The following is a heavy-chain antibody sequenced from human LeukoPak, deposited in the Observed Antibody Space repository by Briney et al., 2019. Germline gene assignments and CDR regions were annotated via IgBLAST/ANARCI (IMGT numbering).Heavy chain of an antibody. CDR1: GGSITNYY. Sequence: SETLSLKCIVAGGSITNYYWSWIRQPPGKGLEWIGYIYYSGSTKYNPSLKSRVTISVDTSNNQFSLRLSSVTAADTAVYYCARDAAAGTWYFDLWGRGTLVTVSS. CDR3: ARDAAAGTWYFDL. D-gene: IGHD6-13*01. CDR2: IYYSGST. J-gene: IGHJ2*01. V-gene: IGHV4-59*01.